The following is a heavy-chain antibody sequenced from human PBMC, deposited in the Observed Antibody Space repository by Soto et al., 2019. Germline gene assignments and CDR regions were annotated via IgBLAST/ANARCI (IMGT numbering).Heavy chain of an antibody. Sequence: ASVKVSCKASGYIFIRYSTYWVRQAPGQGPEWMGIITPRDGTTIYAQNFQGRVTIDRDTSTSTVYMELSSLTSEDTAVYYCARGGGTLDYWGQGTLVTHST. CDR1: GYIFIRYS. D-gene: IGHD3-16*01. CDR2: ITPRDGTT. J-gene: IGHJ4*01. V-gene: IGHV1-46*01. CDR3: ARGGGTLDY.